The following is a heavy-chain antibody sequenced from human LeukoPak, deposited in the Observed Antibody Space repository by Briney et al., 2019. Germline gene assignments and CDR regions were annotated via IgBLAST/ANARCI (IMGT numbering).Heavy chain of an antibody. V-gene: IGHV4-59*01. Sequence: SETLSLTCNVSGGSISPYYWTWIRQPPGQGLEWIGIIYYFGSPNYNPSLKRRVTILVDTSKNQFSLQLASVAAADTAVYYCARGRRYSSDYWGPGILVTVSS. CDR2: IYYFGSP. CDR3: ARGRRYSSDY. D-gene: IGHD6-13*01. CDR1: GGSISPYY. J-gene: IGHJ4*02.